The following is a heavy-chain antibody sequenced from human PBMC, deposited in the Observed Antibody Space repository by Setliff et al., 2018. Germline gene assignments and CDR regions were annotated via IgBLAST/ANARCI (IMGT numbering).Heavy chain of an antibody. Sequence: PSETLSLTCTVSGGSISGASIRSYYWSWIRQPPGKGLEFIGYVYYSGTANYNPSLKSRVTILVDTSKNQFSLWLSSVTAADTAVYYCARGGTYRYFDYWGQGTLVTVSS. J-gene: IGHJ4*02. CDR2: VYYSGTA. D-gene: IGHD5-12*01. CDR3: ARGGTYRYFDY. CDR1: GGSISGASIRSYY. V-gene: IGHV4-61*01.